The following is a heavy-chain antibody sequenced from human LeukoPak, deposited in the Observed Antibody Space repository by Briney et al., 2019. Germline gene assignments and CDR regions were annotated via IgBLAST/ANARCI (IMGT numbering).Heavy chain of an antibody. CDR2: IYHSGTT. D-gene: IGHD4-23*01. CDR3: ATLTTVVTAYYFDY. V-gene: IGHV4-61*05. J-gene: IGHJ4*02. Sequence: SDTLSLTCTVSGGSISSSSYYWSWIRQPPGKGLEWIGYIYHSGTTDYNPSIKSRVTISVDTSKSQFSLKLTSVTAADTAVYYCATLTTVVTAYYFDYWGQGTLVTVSS. CDR1: GGSISSSSYY.